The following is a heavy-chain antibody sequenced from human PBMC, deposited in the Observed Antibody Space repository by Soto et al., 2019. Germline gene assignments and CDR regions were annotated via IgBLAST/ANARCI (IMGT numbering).Heavy chain of an antibody. D-gene: IGHD1-26*01. Sequence: SETLSLTCAVYGWSFSGYYWSWIRQPPEKGLEWIGEINYGGSTNFNPSLKSRVTISIDTSKNQFSLKLSSVTAADTAVYYCERGRPTSETSFWGQGTQVTVS. J-gene: IGHJ4*02. CDR2: INYGGST. CDR1: GWSFSGYY. CDR3: ERGRPTSETSF. V-gene: IGHV4-34*01.